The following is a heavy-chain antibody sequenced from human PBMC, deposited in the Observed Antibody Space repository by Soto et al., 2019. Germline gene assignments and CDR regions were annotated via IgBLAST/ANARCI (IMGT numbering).Heavy chain of an antibody. CDR1: GGTFSNFG. V-gene: IGHV1-69*01. CDR2: IIPIFASS. J-gene: IGHJ5*02. CDR3: AKDVGFQQLLFVFET. Sequence: QVQLVQSGAEVKKPGSSVRVSCKASGGTFSNFGFSWVRQAPGQGLEWMGGIIPIFASSKYAQKFQGRLTITADESTSTAYMDLSSLRSEDTAVYFCAKDVGFQQLLFVFETWGQGTLVTVSS. D-gene: IGHD6-13*01.